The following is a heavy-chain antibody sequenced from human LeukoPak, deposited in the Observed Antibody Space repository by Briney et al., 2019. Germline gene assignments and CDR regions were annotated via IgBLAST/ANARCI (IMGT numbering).Heavy chain of an antibody. Sequence: SETLSLTCTVSGGSISNSYLTWIRQPPGKGLEWIGFIHTSGSTTYNPSLKSRVTISVDTSKNQFSLKLSSVTAADTAVYYCARGYYGSGSYYVDYWGQGTLVTVSS. CDR1: GGSISNSY. V-gene: IGHV4-59*01. D-gene: IGHD3-10*01. CDR2: IHTSGST. J-gene: IGHJ4*02. CDR3: ARGYYGSGSYYVDY.